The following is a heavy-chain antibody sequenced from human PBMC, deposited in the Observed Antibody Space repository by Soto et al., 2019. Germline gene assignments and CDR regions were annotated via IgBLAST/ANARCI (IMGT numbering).Heavy chain of an antibody. D-gene: IGHD6-13*01. V-gene: IGHV3-30*04. Sequence: PGGSLRLSCSASGFTFSSYAMHWVRQAPGKGLEWVAVISYDGRDKYYADSVKGRFTISRDNSKNTLFLRVDSPGPEDTAEYYCARPRSFSSNWYTLGYYFDLWGQGTQVTVSS. CDR1: GFTFSSYA. CDR2: ISYDGRDK. CDR3: ARPRSFSSNWYTLGYYFDL. J-gene: IGHJ4*02.